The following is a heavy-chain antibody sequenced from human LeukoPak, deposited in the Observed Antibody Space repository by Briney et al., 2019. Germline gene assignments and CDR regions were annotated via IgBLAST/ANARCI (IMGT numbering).Heavy chain of an antibody. CDR2: MSGVST. D-gene: IGHD2-8*01. V-gene: IGHV3-23*01. Sequence: GVSLRLSCTTSGFAFSNYAMSWVRQAPGKGLEWVSGMSGVSTYYADSVKGRFTISRDNSKRVLYLQMNRLRAEDTAVYFCAKDICTSPRCLLYSDSWGQGTLVTVSS. CDR3: AKDICTSPRCLLYSDS. CDR1: GFAFSNYA. J-gene: IGHJ4*02.